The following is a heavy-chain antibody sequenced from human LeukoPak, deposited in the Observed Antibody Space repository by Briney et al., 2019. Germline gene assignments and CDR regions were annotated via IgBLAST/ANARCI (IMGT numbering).Heavy chain of an antibody. V-gene: IGHV1-69*04. D-gene: IGHD1-26*01. CDR2: IIPILGIA. CDR3: ARDTGPYSGSYYEDFDY. J-gene: IGHJ4*02. CDR1: GGTFSSYT. Sequence: AASVKVSCKASGGTFSSYTISWVRQAPGQGLEWMGRIIPILGIANYAQKFQGRVTITADESTSTAYMELSSLRSEDTAVYYSARDTGPYSGSYYEDFDYWGQGTLVAVSS.